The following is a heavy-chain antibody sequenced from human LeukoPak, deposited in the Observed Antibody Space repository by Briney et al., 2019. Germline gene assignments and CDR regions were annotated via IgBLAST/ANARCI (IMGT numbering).Heavy chain of an antibody. CDR1: GFTFSGYW. D-gene: IGHD7-27*01. V-gene: IGHV3-7*03. J-gene: IGHJ4*02. Sequence: GGSLRLSCAASGFTFSGYWMSWVRQAPGKGLEWVANINQDGSEKYYVDSVKGRFTISRDNSKNTLYLQMNSLRAEDTAVYYCARETGGIFDYWGQGTLVTVSS. CDR3: ARETGGIFDY. CDR2: INQDGSEK.